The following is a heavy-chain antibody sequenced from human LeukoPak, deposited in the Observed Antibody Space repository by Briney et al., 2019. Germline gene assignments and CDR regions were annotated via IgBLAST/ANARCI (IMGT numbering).Heavy chain of an antibody. V-gene: IGHV3-23*01. CDR2: LIGSSGST. Sequence: GGSLRLSCAASGFTSTKYAMNWVRQAPGKGLEWVSVLIGSSGSTDYADSVKGRFTVSRDRSTNTLFLQMSSLRAEDSGMYYCAKALDTYGYMRFDYWGQGTLVTVSS. CDR1: GFTSTKYA. J-gene: IGHJ4*02. D-gene: IGHD5-24*01. CDR3: AKALDTYGYMRFDY.